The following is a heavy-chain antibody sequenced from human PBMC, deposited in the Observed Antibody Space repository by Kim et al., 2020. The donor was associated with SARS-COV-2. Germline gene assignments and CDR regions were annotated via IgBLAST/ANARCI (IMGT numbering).Heavy chain of an antibody. CDR2: IWYDGSNK. V-gene: IGHV3-33*01. CDR1: GFTFSSYG. CDR3: AREEAIAAVDY. J-gene: IGHJ4*02. D-gene: IGHD6-13*01. Sequence: GGSLRLSCAASGFTFSSYGMHWVRQAPGKGLEWVAVIWYDGSNKYYADSVKGRFTISRDNSKNTLYLQMNSLRAEDTAVYYCAREEAIAAVDYWGQGTLVTVSS.